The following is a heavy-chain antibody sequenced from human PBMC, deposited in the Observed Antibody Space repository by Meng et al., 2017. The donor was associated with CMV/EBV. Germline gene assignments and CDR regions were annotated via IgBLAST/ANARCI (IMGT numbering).Heavy chain of an antibody. Sequence: GESLKISRAASGFTFSSYWMHWVRQAPGKGLAWVSRINSDGSSTSYADSVKGRFTISRDNAENTLYLQMNSLRAEDTAVYYCARRPGYSSSWSRNAFDIWGQGTMVTVSS. CDR3: ARRPGYSSSWSRNAFDI. CDR2: INSDGSST. J-gene: IGHJ3*02. CDR1: GFTFSSYW. D-gene: IGHD6-13*01. V-gene: IGHV3-74*01.